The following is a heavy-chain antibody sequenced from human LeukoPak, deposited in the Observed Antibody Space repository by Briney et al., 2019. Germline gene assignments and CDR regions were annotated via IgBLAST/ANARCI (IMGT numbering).Heavy chain of an antibody. CDR2: IYPGDSDT. D-gene: IGHD2-15*01. V-gene: IGHV5-51*01. Sequence: GASLQISCEGSGSIFTTYWIGWVRPLPGKGLEWMGIIYPGDSDTRYSPSFQGQVTLAADKSISTAYLQWNSLKASDTAMYYCTRRSCSGGRCYDYWGQGTLVTVSS. J-gene: IGHJ4*02. CDR1: GSIFTTYW. CDR3: TRRSCSGGRCYDY.